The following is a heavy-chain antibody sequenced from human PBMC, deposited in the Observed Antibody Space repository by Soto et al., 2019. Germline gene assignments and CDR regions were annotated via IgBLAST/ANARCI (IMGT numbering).Heavy chain of an antibody. D-gene: IGHD2-15*01. V-gene: IGHV3-7*03. CDR3: ARAPESGPTLDY. J-gene: IGHJ4*02. Sequence: GGSLRLSCRASGYTFSNYYIIWVRQAPGKGLEWVANIRQDGGEKYYVDSVKGRLTISRDNTQNSMYLQMNSLRAEDTAVYYCARAPESGPTLDYWCQGILVIVST. CDR1: GYTFSNYY. CDR2: IRQDGGEK.